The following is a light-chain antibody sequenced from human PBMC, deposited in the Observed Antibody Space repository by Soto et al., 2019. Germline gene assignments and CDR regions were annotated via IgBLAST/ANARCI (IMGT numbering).Light chain of an antibody. Sequence: EIVLTQSPATLSLSPGERATLSCRASQSVSSYLAWYQQKPGQAPRLLIYDASNRATGIPARFSGSGSVTDFTLTIRSLEPEDFAVYYCQQRSNWPWTFGQGTKVDIK. J-gene: IGKJ1*01. CDR1: QSVSSY. V-gene: IGKV3-11*01. CDR2: DAS. CDR3: QQRSNWPWT.